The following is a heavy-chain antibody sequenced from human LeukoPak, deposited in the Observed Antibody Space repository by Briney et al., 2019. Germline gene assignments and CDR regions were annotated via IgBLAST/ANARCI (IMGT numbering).Heavy chain of an antibody. V-gene: IGHV1-3*01. CDR2: INAGNGNT. CDR1: GYTFTSYA. D-gene: IGHD6-13*01. J-gene: IGHJ4*02. Sequence: GASVKVSCKASGYTFTSYAMHWVRQAPGQRLEWMGWINAGNGNTKYSQKFQGRVTITRDTSASTAYMELSSLRSEDTAVYYCARISSSWYYFDYWGKGTLVTVSS. CDR3: ARISSSWYYFDY.